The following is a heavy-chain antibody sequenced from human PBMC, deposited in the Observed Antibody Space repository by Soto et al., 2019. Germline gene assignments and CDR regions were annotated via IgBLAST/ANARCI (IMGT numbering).Heavy chain of an antibody. CDR2: IYHGGSS. J-gene: IGHJ6*02. D-gene: IGHD3-22*01. Sequence: QVQLQESGPGLVKPSWTLSLTCAVSGGSISSSKWWSWVRQPPGKGLEWIGQIYHGGSSDYNPSLKSRVTISVDKSKNQFPLTLSSVTAADTAVYYCARDRDSSDTGGMDVWGQGNTVTVSS. V-gene: IGHV4-4*02. CDR3: ARDRDSSDTGGMDV. CDR1: GGSISSSKW.